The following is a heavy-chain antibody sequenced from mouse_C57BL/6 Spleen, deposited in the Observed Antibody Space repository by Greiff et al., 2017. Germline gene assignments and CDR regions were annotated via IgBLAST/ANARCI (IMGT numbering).Heavy chain of an antibody. D-gene: IGHD2-14*01. J-gene: IGHJ2*01. CDR3: AREGTLYFDY. Sequence: VQLQQPGAELVRPGTSVKLSCKASGYTFTSYWMHWVKQRPGQGLEWIGVSDPADSYTNYNQKFKGKATLTVDTSSSTAYMQLSSLTSEDSAVYYCAREGTLYFDYWGQGTTLTVSS. CDR1: GYTFTSYW. CDR2: SDPADSYT. V-gene: IGHV1-59*01.